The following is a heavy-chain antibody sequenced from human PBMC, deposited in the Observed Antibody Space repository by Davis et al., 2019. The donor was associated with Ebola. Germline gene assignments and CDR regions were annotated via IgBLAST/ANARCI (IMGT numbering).Heavy chain of an antibody. CDR1: GGSISSSSYY. V-gene: IGHV4-39*07. Sequence: SETLSLTCTVSGGSISSSSYYWGWIRQPPGKGLEWIGEIYHSGSTNYNPSLKSRVTISVDKSKNQFSLKLSSVTAADTAVYYCARDKAKWLRRSTTRYFDLWGRGTLVTVSS. CDR2: IYHSGST. CDR3: ARDKAKWLRRSTTRYFDL. J-gene: IGHJ2*01. D-gene: IGHD5-12*01.